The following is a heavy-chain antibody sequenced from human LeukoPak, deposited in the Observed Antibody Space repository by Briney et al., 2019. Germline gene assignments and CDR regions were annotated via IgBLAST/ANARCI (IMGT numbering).Heavy chain of an antibody. V-gene: IGHV3-23*01. CDR3: TKGDGGWYPIDY. J-gene: IGHJ4*02. D-gene: IGHD6-19*01. CDR1: GFTFSNYG. Sequence: PGGSLRLSCAASGFTFSNYGMSWVRQAPGKGLEWVSTINENAANTHYADSVKGRFTISRDNSKNTLLLQMNSLRADDTALYYCTKGDGGWYPIDYWGQGTLVTVSS. CDR2: INENAANT.